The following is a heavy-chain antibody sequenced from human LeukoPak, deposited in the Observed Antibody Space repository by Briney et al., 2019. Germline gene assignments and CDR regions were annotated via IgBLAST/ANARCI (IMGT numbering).Heavy chain of an antibody. Sequence: SETLSLTCAVYGGSFSGYYWSWIRQPPGKGLEWTGEINHSGSTNYNPSLKSRVTISVDTSKNQFSLKLSSVTAADTAVYYCASENTAMVLHYFDYWGQGTLVTVSS. CDR1: GGSFSGYY. CDR2: INHSGST. V-gene: IGHV4-34*01. D-gene: IGHD5-18*01. CDR3: ASENTAMVLHYFDY. J-gene: IGHJ4*02.